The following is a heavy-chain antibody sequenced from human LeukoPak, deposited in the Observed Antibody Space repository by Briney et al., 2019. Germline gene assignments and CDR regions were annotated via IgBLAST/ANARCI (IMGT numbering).Heavy chain of an antibody. CDR2: ISSSGSML. Sequence: RGSLRLSCAVSGFTFSDYYMSWVRQAPGKRLEWVSYISSSGSMLHYADSVEGRFTISRDNAKNSLYLQMSSLRVEDTAVYYCTRRPYSSSWYYFDYWGQGTLVTVSS. CDR1: GFTFSDYY. V-gene: IGHV3-11*04. D-gene: IGHD6-13*01. J-gene: IGHJ4*02. CDR3: TRRPYSSSWYYFDY.